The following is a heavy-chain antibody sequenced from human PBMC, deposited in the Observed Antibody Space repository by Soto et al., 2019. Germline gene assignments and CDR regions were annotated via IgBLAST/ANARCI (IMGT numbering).Heavy chain of an antibody. Sequence: SETLSLTCTVSGGSISSGGYYWSWIRRHPGKGLEWIGYIYYSGSTYYNPSLKSRVTISVDTSKNQFSLKLSSVTAADTAVYYCARDRSDYYYYYGMDVWGQGTTVTVSS. V-gene: IGHV4-31*03. CDR1: GGSISSGGYY. CDR3: ARDRSDYYYYYGMDV. J-gene: IGHJ6*02. CDR2: IYYSGST.